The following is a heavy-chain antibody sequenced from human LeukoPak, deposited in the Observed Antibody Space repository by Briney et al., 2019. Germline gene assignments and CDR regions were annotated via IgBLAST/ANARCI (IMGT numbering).Heavy chain of an antibody. J-gene: IGHJ5*02. CDR3: ARDSSSWGENWFVP. Sequence: GASVKVSCKASGYTFTSYGISWVRQDPGQGLEWMGWISAYNGNTNYAQKLQGRVAMTTDTSTSTAYMELRSLRSDDTAVYYCARDSSSWGENWFVPWGQGTLVTVSS. CDR1: GYTFTSYG. CDR2: ISAYNGNT. D-gene: IGHD6-13*01. V-gene: IGHV1-18*01.